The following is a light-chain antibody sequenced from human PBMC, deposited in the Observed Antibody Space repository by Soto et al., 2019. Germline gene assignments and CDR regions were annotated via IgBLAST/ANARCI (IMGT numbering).Light chain of an antibody. V-gene: IGKV1-5*03. Sequence: IQMTQSPSTLSASVGDRVAITCRASQSIGIWLAWYQQKPGKAPRFLIYQASSLESGVPSRFSGSGYGTEFTLTISSLQPDDFATSYCQQYNDYSWTFGQGTKVELK. CDR2: QAS. J-gene: IGKJ1*01. CDR1: QSIGIW. CDR3: QQYNDYSWT.